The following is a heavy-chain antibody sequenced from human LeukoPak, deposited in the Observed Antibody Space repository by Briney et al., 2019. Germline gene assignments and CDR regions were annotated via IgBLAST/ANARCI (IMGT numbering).Heavy chain of an antibody. V-gene: IGHV4-61*02. J-gene: IGHJ6*03. D-gene: IGHD2-2*01. Sequence: SETLSLTCTVSGGSISSGSYYWSWIRQPAGKGLEWIGRIYTSGSTNYNPSLKSRVTISVDTSKNQFSLKLSSVTAADTAVYYCARDVVVVPAEYYYYCYMDVWGKGTTVTVSS. CDR3: ARDVVVVPAEYYYYCYMDV. CDR1: GGSISSGSYY. CDR2: IYTSGST.